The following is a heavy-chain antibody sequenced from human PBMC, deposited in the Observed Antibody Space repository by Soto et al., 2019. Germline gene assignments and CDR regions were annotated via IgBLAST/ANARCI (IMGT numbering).Heavy chain of an antibody. D-gene: IGHD2-15*01. V-gene: IGHV3-23*01. CDR2: ISANIIST. Sequence: GGSLRLSCAASGFNCSSYAMPRVRQAPGKGLEWVSTISANIISTYYADSVKGRFTISRDNSKNTLYLQMSSLRVEDTAVYHCARVDTPTVRVGMDVWGQGTTVTVSS. J-gene: IGHJ6*02. CDR1: GFNCSSYA. CDR3: ARVDTPTVRVGMDV.